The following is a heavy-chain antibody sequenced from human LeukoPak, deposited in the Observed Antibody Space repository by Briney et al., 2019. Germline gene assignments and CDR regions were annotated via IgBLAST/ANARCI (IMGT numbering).Heavy chain of an antibody. CDR1: GFTFSSYE. J-gene: IGHJ4*02. CDR2: ISNSGSTI. Sequence: GGSLRLSCAASGFTFSSYEMNWVRQAPGKGLEWVSYISNSGSTIYYADSVKGRFTISRDNAKNSLYLQMNSLRAEDTAVYYCARAHYYDSSGALFDYWGQGTLVTVSS. CDR3: ARAHYYDSSGALFDY. D-gene: IGHD3-22*01. V-gene: IGHV3-48*03.